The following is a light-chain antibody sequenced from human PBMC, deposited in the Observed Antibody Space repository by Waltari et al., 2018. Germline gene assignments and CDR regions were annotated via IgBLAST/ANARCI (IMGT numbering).Light chain of an antibody. CDR1: SSKIGSNT. CDR2: SNN. CDR3: AAWDDSLNGVV. V-gene: IGLV1-44*01. Sequence: QSVLTQPPSASGTPGQRVTISCSGSSSKIGSNTVNWYQQLPGTAPKLLIYSNNQRPSGVPDRFPGSKSGTSASLAISGLQSEDEADYYCAAWDDSLNGVVFGGGTKLTVL. J-gene: IGLJ2*01.